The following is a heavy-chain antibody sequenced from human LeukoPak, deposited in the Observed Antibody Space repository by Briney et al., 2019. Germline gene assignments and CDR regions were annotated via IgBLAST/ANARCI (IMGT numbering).Heavy chain of an antibody. CDR1: GGSISRYY. CDR2: IYYSGST. CDR3: ARVSLGVGDYYYYYMDV. D-gene: IGHD3-3*01. J-gene: IGHJ6*03. V-gene: IGHV4-59*01. Sequence: SETLSLTCTVSGGSISRYYWSWIRHPPGKGLEWIGYIYYSGSTNYNTSLKSRVTISVDTSKNQFSLKLSSVTAADTAVYYCARVSLGVGDYYYYYMDVWGKGTTVTVSS.